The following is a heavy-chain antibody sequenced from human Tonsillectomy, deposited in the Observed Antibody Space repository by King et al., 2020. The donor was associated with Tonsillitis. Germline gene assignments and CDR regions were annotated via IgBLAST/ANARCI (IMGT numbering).Heavy chain of an antibody. D-gene: IGHD4-11*01. CDR2: VSGSGGGT. V-gene: IGHV3-23*04. CDR3: AKDLMTTVTSLNSAAIDH. CDR1: GFTFSNYA. Sequence: DVQLVESGGGSVQPGGSLRLSCAASGFTFSNYAMNWVRQAPGKGLEWVSGVSGSGGGTDYADSVKGRFTVSRDNSKNTLFLQMNSPRAEDTAVYYCAKDLMTTVTSLNSAAIDHWGQGTLVTVSS. J-gene: IGHJ4*02.